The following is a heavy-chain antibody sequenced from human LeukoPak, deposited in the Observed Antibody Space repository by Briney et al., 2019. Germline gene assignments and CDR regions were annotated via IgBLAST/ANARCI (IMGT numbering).Heavy chain of an antibody. CDR3: ARAGWELLGDAFDI. Sequence: SETPSLTCTVSGGSISSYYWSWIRQPPGKGLEWIGYIYYSGSTNYNPSLKSRVTISVDTSKNQFSLKLRSVTAADTAVYYCARAGWELLGDAFDIWGQGTMVTVSS. D-gene: IGHD1-26*01. CDR1: GGSISSYY. CDR2: IYYSGST. V-gene: IGHV4-59*01. J-gene: IGHJ3*02.